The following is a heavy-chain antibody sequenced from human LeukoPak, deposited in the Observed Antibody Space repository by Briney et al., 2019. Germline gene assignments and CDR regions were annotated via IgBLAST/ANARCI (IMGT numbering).Heavy chain of an antibody. Sequence: GGSLRLSCAASGFTVSSNYMSWVRQAPGKGLEWVSVIYSGGSTYYADSVKGRFTISRDNSKNTLYLQMNSLRAEDTAMYYCARGGYYNSSGYWIWGQGTMVTVS. CDR1: GFTVSSNY. J-gene: IGHJ3*02. V-gene: IGHV3-53*01. CDR3: ARGGYYNSSGYWI. CDR2: IYSGGST. D-gene: IGHD3-22*01.